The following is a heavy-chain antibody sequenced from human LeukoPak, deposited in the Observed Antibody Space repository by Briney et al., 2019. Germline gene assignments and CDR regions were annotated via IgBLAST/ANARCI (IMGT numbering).Heavy chain of an antibody. CDR1: GFTFSNAW. CDR2: ISSTSNYI. CDR3: ASVYCSSTSCSPWAAYYYYMDV. V-gene: IGHV3-21*01. J-gene: IGHJ6*03. D-gene: IGHD2-2*01. Sequence: GGSLRLSCAASGFTFSNAWMSWVRQAPGKGPEWVSSISSTSNYIYYADSVKGRFTISRDNAKNSLYLQMNSLRAEDTAVYYCASVYCSSTSCSPWAAYYYYMDVWGKGTTVTVSS.